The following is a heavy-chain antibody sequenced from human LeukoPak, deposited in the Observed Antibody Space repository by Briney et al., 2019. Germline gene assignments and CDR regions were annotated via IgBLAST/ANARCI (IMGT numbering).Heavy chain of an antibody. D-gene: IGHD5-12*01. CDR1: GFNFGSYW. CDR3: ARDGVATNDY. Sequence: GGSLRLSCAASGFNFGSYWMTWVRQAPEKGLEWVAHIKEDGSEKSYVDSVKGRFTISRDNAKNSLYLQMDSLRAEDTAVYYCARDGVATNDYWGQGILVAVSS. V-gene: IGHV3-7*01. J-gene: IGHJ4*02. CDR2: IKEDGSEK.